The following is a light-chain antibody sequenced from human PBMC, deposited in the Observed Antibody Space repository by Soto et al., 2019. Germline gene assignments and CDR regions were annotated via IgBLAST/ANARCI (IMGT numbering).Light chain of an antibody. V-gene: IGKV1-5*01. Sequence: DIQMTRSPSSLSASVGDRVTISCRASQSINNLLAWYQQKPGKAPKFLIYDVSTLESGVPSRFSGSGSGTEFTLTISSLQPEDFATYYCQQYHRASITFGQGTRLEIK. CDR1: QSINNL. J-gene: IGKJ5*01. CDR3: QQYHRASIT. CDR2: DVS.